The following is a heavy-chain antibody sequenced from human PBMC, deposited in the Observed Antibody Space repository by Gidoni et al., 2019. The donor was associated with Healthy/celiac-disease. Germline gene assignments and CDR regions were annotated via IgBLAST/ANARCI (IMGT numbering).Heavy chain of an antibody. J-gene: IGHJ6*02. D-gene: IGHD2-2*01. Sequence: QVQLVESGGGLVKPGGSLRLSCAASGFTFSDYYMSWIRQAPGKGLEWVSYISSSSSYTNYADSVKGRFTISRDNAKNSLYLQMNSLRAEDTAVYYCARDPSSISAFVDVWGQGTTVTVSS. V-gene: IGHV3-11*05. CDR3: ARDPSSISAFVDV. CDR1: GFTFSDYY. CDR2: ISSSSSYT.